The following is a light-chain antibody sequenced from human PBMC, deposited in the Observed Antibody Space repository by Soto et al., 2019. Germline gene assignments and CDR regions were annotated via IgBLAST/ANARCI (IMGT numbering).Light chain of an antibody. J-gene: IGKJ5*01. CDR2: AAS. CDR1: QGIGSY. Sequence: AIRMTQSPSSFSASTGDRVTVTCRASQGIGSYLAWFQQKPGQAPKLLIYAASSLESGVPSRFSGSGSGTEFTLTISSLQPDDFATYYCQQYNSYWTFGQGTRLEIK. V-gene: IGKV1-8*01. CDR3: QQYNSYWT.